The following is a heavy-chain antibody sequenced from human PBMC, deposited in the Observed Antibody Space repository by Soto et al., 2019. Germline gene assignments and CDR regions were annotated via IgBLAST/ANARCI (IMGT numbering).Heavy chain of an antibody. J-gene: IGHJ4*02. CDR1: GFTCSSYG. D-gene: IGHD4-17*01. V-gene: IGHV3-30*18. CDR2: ISYDGSNK. CDR3: ANVPTVHNFDY. Sequence: QVQLVESGGGVVQPGRSLRLSCAASGFTCSSYGMHWVRQAPGKGLAWVAVISYDGSNKYYADSVKGRFTISRDNSKNTLYLQINSLRAEDTAVYYCANVPTVHNFDYWGQGTLVTVSS.